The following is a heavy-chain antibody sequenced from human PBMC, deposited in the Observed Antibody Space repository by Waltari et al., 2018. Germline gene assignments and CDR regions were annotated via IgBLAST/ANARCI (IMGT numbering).Heavy chain of an antibody. J-gene: IGHJ4*02. V-gene: IGHV1-69*14. CDR2: IIPIFGTA. CDR1: GGTFSSYA. D-gene: IGHD3-22*01. CDR3: AAGYYYDSSGYYNDLGFDY. Sequence: QVQLVQSGAEVKKPGSSVKVSCKASGGTFSSYAISWVRQAPGQGLEWMGGIIPIFGTANYAQKFQGRVTITADKSTSTAYMELSSLRSEDTAVYYCAAGYYYDSSGYYNDLGFDYWGQGTLVTVSS.